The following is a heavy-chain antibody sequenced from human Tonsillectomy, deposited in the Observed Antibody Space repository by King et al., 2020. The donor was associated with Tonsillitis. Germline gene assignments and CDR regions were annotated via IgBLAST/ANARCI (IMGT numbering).Heavy chain of an antibody. V-gene: IGHV3-43*02. D-gene: IGHD3-3*01. J-gene: IGHJ6*03. CDR2: FRGDGGSA. CDR3: AQSRSYYDFWSGSQDYYYMDV. Sequence: VQLVESGGGVVQPGGSLILSCAASGFTLDDYAMHWVRQAPGKGLEWFSLFRGDGGSAYYATSVNGRFTISRNNSKNSLYLQMNSLRTEDTALYYCAQSRSYYDFWSGSQDYYYMDVWGKGTTVTVSS. CDR1: GFTLDDYA.